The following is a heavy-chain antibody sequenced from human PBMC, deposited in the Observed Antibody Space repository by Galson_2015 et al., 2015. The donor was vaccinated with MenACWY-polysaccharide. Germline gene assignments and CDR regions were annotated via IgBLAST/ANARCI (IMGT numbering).Heavy chain of an antibody. D-gene: IGHD5-12*01. V-gene: IGHV4-61*02. Sequence: WIRQPAGKGLEWIGRIHSRGSTDSSPSLKSRVTISTDTSRNQLSLKLSSVTAADTAVYYCARSLGYSDSAFDNGRDVDRRFDPWGQGTLVTVSS. J-gene: IGHJ5*02. CDR3: ARSLGYSDSAFDNGRDVDRRFDP. CDR2: IHSRGST.